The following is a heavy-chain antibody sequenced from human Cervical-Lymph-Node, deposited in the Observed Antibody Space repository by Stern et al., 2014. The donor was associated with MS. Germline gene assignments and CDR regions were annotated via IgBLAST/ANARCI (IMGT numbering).Heavy chain of an antibody. CDR1: GYTFTGHY. J-gene: IGHJ4*02. V-gene: IGHV1-2*02. Sequence: QVQLVQSGAEVKNPGAAVKVSCKASGYTFTGHYMHWVRQAPGQGLEWMGWINPNSGATQYAEQFQGRVTMTRDTSIRTAYVELRWLTSDDMAVYYCARGIAEAWVTIEGNWGQGTLVTVSS. D-gene: IGHD2-21*01. CDR2: INPNSGAT. CDR3: ARGIAEAWVTIEGN.